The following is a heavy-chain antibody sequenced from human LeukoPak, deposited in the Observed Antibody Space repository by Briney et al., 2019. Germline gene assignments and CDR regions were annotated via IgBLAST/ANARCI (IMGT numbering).Heavy chain of an antibody. V-gene: IGHV4-34*01. D-gene: IGHD3-10*01. CDR1: GGSFSGYY. J-gene: IGHJ3*02. CDR2: INHSGST. Sequence: SETLSLTCAVYGGSFSGYYWSWIRQPPGKGLEWIGEINHSGSTKYNPSLKSRVTISVDTSKNQFSLKLSSVTAADTAVYYCARHLTYYYGPRGAFDIWGQGTMVTVFS. CDR3: ARHLTYYYGPRGAFDI.